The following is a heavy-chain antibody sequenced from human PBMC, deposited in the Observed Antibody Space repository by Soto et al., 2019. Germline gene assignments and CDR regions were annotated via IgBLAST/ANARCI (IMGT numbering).Heavy chain of an antibody. CDR1: GGSFSGYY. V-gene: IGHV4-34*01. CDR2: INHRGST. CDR3: ARDKITGLFDY. Sequence: QVQLQQWGAGLLKPSETLSLTCAVYGGSFSGYYWTWIRQPPGTGLDRIGEINHRGSTNYNPSLKSRVTISVDTSKNQFSLKLTSVTAADTAVYYCARDKITGLFDYWGQGALVTVST. J-gene: IGHJ4*02. D-gene: IGHD2-8*02.